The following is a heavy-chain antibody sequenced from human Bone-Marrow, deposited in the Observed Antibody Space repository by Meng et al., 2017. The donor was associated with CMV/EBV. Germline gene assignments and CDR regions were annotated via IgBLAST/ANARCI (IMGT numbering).Heavy chain of an antibody. CDR3: ARVTGEWGY. CDR2: ISSSSSYI. CDR1: GFSFSTYG. V-gene: IGHV3-21*01. Sequence: GESLKISCAASGFSFSTYGMNWVRQAPGKGLELVSCISSSSSYIYNADSVKGRFTISRDNAKNSLYLQMNSLRAEDTAVYYCARVTGEWGYWGQGTLVTVSS. J-gene: IGHJ4*02. D-gene: IGHD7-27*01.